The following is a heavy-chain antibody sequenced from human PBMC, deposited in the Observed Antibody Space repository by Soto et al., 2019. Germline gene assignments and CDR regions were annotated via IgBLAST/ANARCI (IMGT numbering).Heavy chain of an antibody. CDR2: IYYSGST. CDR3: ARDKEQYYGSGSTHANWFDP. V-gene: IGHV4-31*03. J-gene: IGHJ5*02. D-gene: IGHD3-10*01. CDR1: GGSISSGGYY. Sequence: SETLSLTCTVSGGSISSGGYYWSWIRQHPGKGLEWIGYIYYSGSTYYNPSLKSRVTISVDTSKNQFSLKLSSVTAGDPAVYYCARDKEQYYGSGSTHANWFDPWGQGTLVTVSS.